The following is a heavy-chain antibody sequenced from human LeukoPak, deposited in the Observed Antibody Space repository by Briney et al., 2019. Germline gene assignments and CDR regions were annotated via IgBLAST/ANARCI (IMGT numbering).Heavy chain of an antibody. V-gene: IGHV1-2*02. CDR2: INPNSGGT. CDR3: ARGVVVVPAAPSPFDP. D-gene: IGHD2-2*01. CDR1: GYTFTGYY. Sequence: ASVTVSCKASGYTFTGYYMHWVRQAPGQGLEWMGWINPNSGGTNYAQKFQGRVTMTRDTSISTAYMELSRLRSDDTAVYYCARGVVVVPAAPSPFDPWGQGTLVTVSS. J-gene: IGHJ5*02.